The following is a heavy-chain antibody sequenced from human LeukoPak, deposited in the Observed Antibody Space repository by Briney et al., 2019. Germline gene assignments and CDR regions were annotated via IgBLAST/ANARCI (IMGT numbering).Heavy chain of an antibody. CDR1: GFTFDYYW. V-gene: IGHV3-7*01. J-gene: IGHJ4*02. CDR2: IKESGSEK. D-gene: IGHD2-15*01. Sequence: GGTLRLSCAASGFTFDYYWMTWVRQAPAKGLEWLGNIKESGSEKYNVDSVKGRFTISTDNAKNSLYLQKNSLRVEDTAVYCCARGWGERGKCRGGTCNNPQFDYWGRGTLVTVSS. CDR3: ARGWGERGKCRGGTCNNPQFDY.